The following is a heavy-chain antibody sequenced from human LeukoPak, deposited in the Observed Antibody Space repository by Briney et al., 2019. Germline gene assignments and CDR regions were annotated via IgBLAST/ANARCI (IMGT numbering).Heavy chain of an antibody. V-gene: IGHV4-4*07. J-gene: IGHJ3*02. CDR3: ARDLAVPYYYDSSGANDAFDI. CDR1: GGSINSYY. Sequence: SETLCLTCTVSGGSINSYYWSWIRQPAGKGLEGIGRIYTSRITNYNPSLKSRVTMSVDTSKNQFSLKLSSVTAADTAVYYCARDLAVPYYYDSSGANDAFDIWGQGTMVTVSS. CDR2: IYTSRIT. D-gene: IGHD3-22*01.